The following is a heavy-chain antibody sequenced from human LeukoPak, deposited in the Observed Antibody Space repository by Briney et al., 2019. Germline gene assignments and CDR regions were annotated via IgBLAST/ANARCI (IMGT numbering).Heavy chain of an antibody. CDR2: ISSSSSTI. Sequence: GGSLRLSCTASGFTFNGYSMNWARQAPGKGLEWVSYISSSSSTIYYADSVKGRFTISRDNAKNSLYLQMNSLRDEDTAVYYCASAGSGLYWGQGTLVTVSS. D-gene: IGHD6-19*01. V-gene: IGHV3-48*02. J-gene: IGHJ4*02. CDR1: GFTFNGYS. CDR3: ASAGSGLY.